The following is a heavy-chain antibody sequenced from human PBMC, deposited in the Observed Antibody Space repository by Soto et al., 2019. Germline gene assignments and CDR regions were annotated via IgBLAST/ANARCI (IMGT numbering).Heavy chain of an antibody. D-gene: IGHD1-1*01. CDR1: GYSFTSYW. CDR2: TYPGDSDT. CDR3: ARHRLTPPLVERLQTTVACYGMDV. V-gene: IGHV5-51*01. Sequence: PGESLKISCKGSGYSFTSYWIGWVRQMPGKGLEWMGITYPGDSDTRYSPSFQGQVTISADKSISTAYLQWSSLKASDTAMYYCARHRLTPPLVERLQTTVACYGMDVWGQGTTVTVSS. J-gene: IGHJ6*02.